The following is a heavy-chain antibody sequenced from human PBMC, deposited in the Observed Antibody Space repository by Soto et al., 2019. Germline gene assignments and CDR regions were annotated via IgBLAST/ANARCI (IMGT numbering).Heavy chain of an antibody. D-gene: IGHD2-2*02. Sequence: ASVKVSCKASGYTFTSYGISWVRQAPGQGLEWMGWISAYNGNTNYAQKLQGRVTMTTDTSTSTAYMELRSLRSDDTAVYYCARGIVVVPAAIGETYYYYYGMDVWGQGTTVTSP. CDR1: GYTFTSYG. CDR3: ARGIVVVPAAIGETYYYYYGMDV. V-gene: IGHV1-18*04. J-gene: IGHJ6*02. CDR2: ISAYNGNT.